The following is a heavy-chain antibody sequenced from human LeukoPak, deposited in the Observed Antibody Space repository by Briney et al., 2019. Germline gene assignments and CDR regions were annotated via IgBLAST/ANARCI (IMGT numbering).Heavy chain of an antibody. CDR3: AKMVGYCSSTICYHGDDY. CDR1: GFTFSSYG. V-gene: IGHV3-30*02. CDR2: IRYDGSNK. Sequence: SGGSLRLSCAASGFTFSSYGMHWVRQAPGKGLEWVAFIRYDGSNKYYADSVKGRFTISRDNSKNTLYLQMNSLRAEDTAVYYCAKMVGYCSSTICYHGDDYWGQGTLVTVSS. D-gene: IGHD2-2*01. J-gene: IGHJ4*02.